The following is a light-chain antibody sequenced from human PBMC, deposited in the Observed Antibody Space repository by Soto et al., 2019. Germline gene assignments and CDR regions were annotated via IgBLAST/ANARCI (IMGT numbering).Light chain of an antibody. CDR3: QHYGASLSLT. CDR2: GTY. J-gene: IGKJ5*01. CDR1: QSISGNY. Sequence: VLTQYPSTLTASRGERVNISLRAGQSISGNYLAWYQHKPGQAPRLLISGTYTRATGIPDRFSGRGSGTDFSLTVVTLEPGDFSVYYCQHYGASLSLTFGQGTRLEIK. V-gene: IGKV3-20*01.